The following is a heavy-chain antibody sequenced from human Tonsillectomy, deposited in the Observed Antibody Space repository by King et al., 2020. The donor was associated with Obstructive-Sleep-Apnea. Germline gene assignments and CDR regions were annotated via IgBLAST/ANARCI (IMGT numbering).Heavy chain of an antibody. J-gene: IGHJ4*02. CDR2: TSAYNNNT. Sequence: QLVQSGGEVKNPGASVKVSCKASGYTFTSYGVTWVRQAPGQGLEWMGWTSAYNNNTNYAQKFKGRVTMTTDTSTTTAYMERRSLRSDDTAVLYCARDQKGYCSGGTCSPPAYWGQGTLVTVSS. CDR3: ARDQKGYCSGGTCSPPAY. V-gene: IGHV1-18*04. D-gene: IGHD2-15*01. CDR1: GYTFTSYG.